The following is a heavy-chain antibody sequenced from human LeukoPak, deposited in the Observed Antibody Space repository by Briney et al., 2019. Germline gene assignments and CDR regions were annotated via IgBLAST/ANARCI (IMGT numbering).Heavy chain of an antibody. D-gene: IGHD4-11*01. Sequence: GESLKISCNGSGYXFASYWICWVRHMPGQGLEWMGIIYPGDSDTRYSPSFQGQVTISADKSISSAYLQWSSLKASDTAMYYCARVGATVTIDYYYYGLDVWGQGTTVTVSS. J-gene: IGHJ6*02. V-gene: IGHV5-51*01. CDR1: GYXFASYW. CDR3: ARVGATVTIDYYYYGLDV. CDR2: IYPGDSDT.